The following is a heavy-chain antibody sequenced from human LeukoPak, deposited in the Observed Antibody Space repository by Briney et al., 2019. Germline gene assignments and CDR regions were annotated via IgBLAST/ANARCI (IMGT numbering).Heavy chain of an antibody. J-gene: IGHJ6*03. CDR2: IYSSGTT. Sequence: SQTLSLTCTVSGASASTYYWSWIRQTPGKRLEWIGYIYSSGTTNYNPSLKSRVTISIDTSKNQFSLNLYSVTAADTGVYYCASTKSDYYSGLYYYMDVWGKGTTVTVSS. CDR3: ASTKSDYYSGLYYYMDV. CDR1: GASASTYY. V-gene: IGHV4-4*09. D-gene: IGHD3-22*01.